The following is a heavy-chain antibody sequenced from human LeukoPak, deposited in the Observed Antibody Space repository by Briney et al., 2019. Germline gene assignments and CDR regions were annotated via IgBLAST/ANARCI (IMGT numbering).Heavy chain of an antibody. Sequence: GGSLRLSCAASRFTLSSYSMNSVRQAPGKGLEWVSSISSSGSYIYYADSVKGRFTTSRDNAPNSLYLQMNSLRDADTPVYFCCSHYWFDPWGKGTLVTVSS. CDR3: CSHYWFDP. J-gene: IGHJ5*02. V-gene: IGHV3-21*01. CDR1: RFTLSSYS. CDR2: ISSSGSYI.